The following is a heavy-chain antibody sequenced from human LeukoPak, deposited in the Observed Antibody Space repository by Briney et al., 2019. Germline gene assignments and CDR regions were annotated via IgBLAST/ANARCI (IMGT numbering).Heavy chain of an antibody. D-gene: IGHD4/OR15-4a*01. Sequence: GASLRLSCAASGFTFSSYSMNWVRQAPGKGLEWVSYISSSSSTIYYADSVKGRFTISRDNAKNSLYLQMNSLRAEDTAVYYCARELTIPLYYFDYCGQGTLATVSS. V-gene: IGHV3-48*01. CDR2: ISSSSSTI. CDR3: ARELTIPLYYFDY. J-gene: IGHJ4*02. CDR1: GFTFSSYS.